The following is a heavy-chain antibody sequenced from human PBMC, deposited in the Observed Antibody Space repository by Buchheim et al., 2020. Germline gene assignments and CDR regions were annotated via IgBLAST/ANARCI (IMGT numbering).Heavy chain of an antibody. J-gene: IGHJ4*02. CDR1: GFTFSSYG. D-gene: IGHD3-22*01. V-gene: IGHV3-30*18. CDR2: ISYDGSNK. Sequence: QVQLVESGGGVVQPGRSLRLSCAASGFTFSSYGMHWVRQAPGKGLEWVAVISYDGSNKYYADSAKGRFTISRDNSKNTLYLQMNSLRAEDTAVYYCAKVSYDSSGYVDYWGQGTL. CDR3: AKVSYDSSGYVDY.